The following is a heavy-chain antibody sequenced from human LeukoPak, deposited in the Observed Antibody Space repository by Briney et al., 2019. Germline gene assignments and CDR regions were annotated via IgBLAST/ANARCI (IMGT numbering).Heavy chain of an antibody. CDR1: GFTFSAHD. D-gene: IGHD3-10*01. Sequence: GGSLRLSCAASGFTFSAHDMHWVRQATGKGLEWVSAIGIAGDTYYPGSVKGRFTISRENAKDSLYPQMNSLRAGDTAVYYCVREKYYYGSGLPHYGMDVWGQGTTVTVSS. CDR3: VREKYYYGSGLPHYGMDV. V-gene: IGHV3-13*01. CDR2: IGIAGDT. J-gene: IGHJ6*02.